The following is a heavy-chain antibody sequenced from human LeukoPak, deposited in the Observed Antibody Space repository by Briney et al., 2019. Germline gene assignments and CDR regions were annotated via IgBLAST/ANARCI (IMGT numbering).Heavy chain of an antibody. D-gene: IGHD6-19*01. Sequence: PGGSLRLSCAASGFTFSTAAMSWVRQAPGKGLEWVSGIGGSGDPTYYADSVKGRFTISRDNSKNTLYLQLNSLRAEDTAVYYCAKGGYRDGWYAYWGQGTLVTVSS. V-gene: IGHV3-23*01. CDR1: GFTFSTAA. CDR2: IGGSGDPT. J-gene: IGHJ4*02. CDR3: AKGGYRDGWYAY.